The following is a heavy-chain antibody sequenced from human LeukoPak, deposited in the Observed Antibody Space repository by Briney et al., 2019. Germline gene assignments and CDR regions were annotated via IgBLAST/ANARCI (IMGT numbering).Heavy chain of an antibody. CDR3: ASWGIAARTFDY. V-gene: IGHV4-59*12. J-gene: IGHJ4*02. CDR2: IYYSGTT. D-gene: IGHD6-6*01. CDR1: GGSISSYY. Sequence: SETLSLTCTVSGGSISSYYWSWTRQPPGKGLEWIGYIYYSGTTNYNPSLKSRVTISVDTSKNQFSLKLSSVTAADTAVYYCASWGIAARTFDYWGQGTLVTVSS.